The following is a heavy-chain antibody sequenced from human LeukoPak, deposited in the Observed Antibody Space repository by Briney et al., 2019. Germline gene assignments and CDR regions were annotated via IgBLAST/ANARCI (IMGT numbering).Heavy chain of an antibody. J-gene: IGHJ3*02. V-gene: IGHV3-74*01. D-gene: IGHD4-17*01. CDR1: GFTLRSYL. CDR3: ARVDPTVTTTASGGLDI. Sequence: PGGSLSLSRTASGFTLRSYLMHWVRLPPGGGRVWVSRINSDGSSTSYADFVKGRFTISRDNAKNTLYLQMNSLRTEDTAVYYCARVDPTVTTTASGGLDIWGQGTMVTVSS. CDR2: INSDGSST.